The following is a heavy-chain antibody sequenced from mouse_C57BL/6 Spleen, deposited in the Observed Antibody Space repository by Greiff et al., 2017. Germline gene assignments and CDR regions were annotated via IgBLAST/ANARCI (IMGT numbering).Heavy chain of an antibody. J-gene: IGHJ2*01. CDR1: GYTFTSYW. CDR2: IYPSDSET. D-gene: IGHD2-3*01. CDR3: AREAYDGYYEGY. V-gene: IGHV1-61*01. Sequence: QVQLQQPGAELVRPGSSVKLSCKASGYTFTSYWMDWVKQRPGQGLEWIGNIYPSDSETHYNQKFKDKATLTVDKSSSTAYMQLSRLTSEDSAVYYCAREAYDGYYEGYWGQGTTLTVSS.